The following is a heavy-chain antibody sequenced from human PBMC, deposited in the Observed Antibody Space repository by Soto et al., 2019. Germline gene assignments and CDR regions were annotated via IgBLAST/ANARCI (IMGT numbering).Heavy chain of an antibody. CDR2: ISYDGSNK. CDR1: GFTFSSYG. V-gene: IGHV3-30*03. D-gene: IGHD4-17*01. Sequence: QVQLVESGGGVVHPGRSLRLSCAASGFTFSSYGMHWVRQASGKGLEWVAVISYDGSNKYYSDSVKGRFTISRDNSKNTLYLQMNSRRAEDTAVYYCASYARGDYCGQATLVTVSS. CDR3: ASYARGDY. J-gene: IGHJ4*02.